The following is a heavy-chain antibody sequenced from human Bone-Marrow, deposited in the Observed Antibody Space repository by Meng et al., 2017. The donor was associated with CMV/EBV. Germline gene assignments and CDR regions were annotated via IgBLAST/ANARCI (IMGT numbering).Heavy chain of an antibody. D-gene: IGHD2-2*01. CDR2: IKQEGSEK. V-gene: IGHV3-7*01. J-gene: IGHJ4*02. CDR3: ARVGDRYCSRTRCSPFEY. Sequence: GEYLKIYWGGSGWTFSSYWRSWVRQAPGKGLEGGANIKQEGSEKYYVDSVKGRFTISRDNDKNSLYLQMNSLRAEDTAVYYCARVGDRYCSRTRCSPFEYWGQGTLVTVSS. CDR1: GWTFSSYW.